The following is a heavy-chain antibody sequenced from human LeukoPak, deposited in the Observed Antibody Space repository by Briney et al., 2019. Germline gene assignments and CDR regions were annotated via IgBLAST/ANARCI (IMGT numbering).Heavy chain of an antibody. CDR1: SGSISGYF. CDR3: ARQIQYFYDSSGYYYD. D-gene: IGHD3-22*01. V-gene: IGHV4-59*08. Sequence: SETLSLTCTVSSGSISGYFWSWIRQPPGKGLEWIGYIHYSGTTNYNPSLKSRVTISVDTSKNQFSLKLSSVTAADTAVYYCARQIQYFYDSSGYYYDWGQGTLVTVSS. CDR2: IHYSGTT. J-gene: IGHJ4*02.